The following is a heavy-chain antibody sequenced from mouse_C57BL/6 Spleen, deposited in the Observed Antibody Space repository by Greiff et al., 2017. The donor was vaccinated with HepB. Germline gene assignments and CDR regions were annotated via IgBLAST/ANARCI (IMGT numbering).Heavy chain of an antibody. CDR1: GYSITSGYY. CDR2: ISYDGSN. D-gene: IGHD2-12*01. J-gene: IGHJ4*01. Sequence: EVQLQQSGPGLVKPSQSLSLTCSVTGYSITSGYYWNWIRQFPGNKLEWMGYISYDGSNNYNPSLKNRISITRDTSKNQFFLKLNSVTTEDTATYYCARHDMDYWGQGTSVTVSS. V-gene: IGHV3-6*01. CDR3: ARHDMDY.